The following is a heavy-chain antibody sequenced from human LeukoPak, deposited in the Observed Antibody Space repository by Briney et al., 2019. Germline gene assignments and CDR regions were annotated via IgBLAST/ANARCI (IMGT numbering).Heavy chain of an antibody. CDR3: ARVPLYDFWSGYLPPYYYMDV. V-gene: IGHV4-4*07. CDR2: THTSGST. J-gene: IGHJ6*03. D-gene: IGHD3-3*01. Sequence: SETLSLTCTVSGGSISSYYWSWIRQPAGKGLQWIGRTHTSGSTDYNPSLKSRVTISVDTSKNQFSLKLSSVTAADTAVYYCARVPLYDFWSGYLPPYYYMDVWGKGTTVTVSS. CDR1: GGSISSYY.